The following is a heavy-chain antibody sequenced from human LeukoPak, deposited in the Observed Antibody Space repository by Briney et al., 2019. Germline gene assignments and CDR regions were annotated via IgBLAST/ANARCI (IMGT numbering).Heavy chain of an antibody. CDR3: ARQDILTGYLFDY. Sequence: PSETLSLTCTVSGGSISSYYWSWIRQPPGKGLEWIGYIYYSGSTNYNPSLKSRVTISVDTSKNQFSLKLSSVTAADTAVYYCARQDILTGYLFDYWGQGTLVTVSS. D-gene: IGHD3-9*01. J-gene: IGHJ4*02. CDR2: IYYSGST. CDR1: GGSISSYY. V-gene: IGHV4-59*08.